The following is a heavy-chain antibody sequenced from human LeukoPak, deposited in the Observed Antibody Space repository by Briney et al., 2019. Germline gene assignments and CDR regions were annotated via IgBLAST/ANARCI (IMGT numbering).Heavy chain of an antibody. CDR2: IKQDGSEK. J-gene: IGHJ5*02. Sequence: GGSLRLSCAASGFTFSSYWMSWVRQAPGKGLEWVANIKQDGSEKYYVDSVKGRFTISRDSAKNSLYLQMNSLRAEDTAVYYSARDDCSSISCYHNWFDPWGQGTLVTVSS. D-gene: IGHD2-2*01. V-gene: IGHV3-7*01. CDR1: GFTFSSYW. CDR3: ARDDCSSISCYHNWFDP.